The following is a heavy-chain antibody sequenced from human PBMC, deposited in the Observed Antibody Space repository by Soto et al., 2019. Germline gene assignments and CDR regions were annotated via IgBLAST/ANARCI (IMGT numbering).Heavy chain of an antibody. J-gene: IGHJ5*02. Sequence: QVQLVQSGAEVKKPGASVKVSCTASGYTFTSYYMHWVRQAPGQGLEWMGIINPSGGSTSYAQKFQGRVTMTRDTSTSTVYMELSSLRSEDTAVYYCAREGQLGGWFDPWGQGTLVTVSS. CDR1: GYTFTSYY. D-gene: IGHD6-6*01. CDR2: INPSGGST. CDR3: AREGQLGGWFDP. V-gene: IGHV1-46*01.